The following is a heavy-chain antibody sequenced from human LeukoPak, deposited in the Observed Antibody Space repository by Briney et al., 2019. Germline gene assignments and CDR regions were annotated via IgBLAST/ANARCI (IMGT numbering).Heavy chain of an antibody. J-gene: IGHJ4*02. D-gene: IGHD5-24*01. CDR3: AKDRGYNYFDY. Sequence: GGSLRLSCAASGFTFSDYYMGWIRQAPGKGLEWVSAISGSGGSTYYADSVKGRFTISRDNSKNTLYLQMNSLRAEDTAVYYCAKDRGYNYFDYWGQGTLVTVSS. CDR1: GFTFSDYY. V-gene: IGHV3-23*01. CDR2: ISGSGGST.